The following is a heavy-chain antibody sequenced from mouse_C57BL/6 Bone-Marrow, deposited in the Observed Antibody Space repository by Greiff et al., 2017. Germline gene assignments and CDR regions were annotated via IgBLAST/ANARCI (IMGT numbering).Heavy chain of an antibody. CDR2: IFPGSGST. V-gene: IGHV1-75*01. CDR1: GYTFTDYY. CDR3: ARDLYGNYGGYFYYARDY. J-gene: IGHJ4*01. D-gene: IGHD2-10*02. Sequence: VQLQQSGPELVQPGASVKISCKASGYTFTDYYINWVKQRPGQGLEWIGWIFPGSGSTYYNEKFKGKATLTVDKSSSTAYMLLSSLTSEDSAIYFCARDLYGNYGGYFYYARDYWGQGTSVTVSS.